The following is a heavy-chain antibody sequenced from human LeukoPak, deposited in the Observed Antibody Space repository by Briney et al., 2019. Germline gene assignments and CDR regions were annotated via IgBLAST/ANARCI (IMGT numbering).Heavy chain of an antibody. CDR1: GGTFSSYA. Sequence: ASVKVSCKASGGTFSSYAISWVRQAPGQGLEWMGGIIPIFGTANYAQRFQGRVTITTDESTSTAYMELSSLRSEDTAVYYCARVRFGYGFDYWGQGTLVTVSS. V-gene: IGHV1-69*05. D-gene: IGHD5-12*01. CDR3: ARVRFGYGFDY. J-gene: IGHJ4*02. CDR2: IIPIFGTA.